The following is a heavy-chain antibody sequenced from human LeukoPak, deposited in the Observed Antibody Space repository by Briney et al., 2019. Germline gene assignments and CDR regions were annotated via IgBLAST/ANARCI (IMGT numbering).Heavy chain of an antibody. CDR3: ARAYGSGSYYNGGDGNWFDP. D-gene: IGHD3-10*01. CDR2: INPNSGGT. J-gene: IGHJ5*02. CDR1: GYTFTDYY. Sequence: ASVKVSCKASGYTFTDYYMNWVRQAPGQGLEWMGRINPNSGGTNCAQNFQAKVSITSVTSIITAYMDLSMLTSDLTTVYYCARAYGSGSYYNGGDGNWFDPWGQGTLVTVSS. V-gene: IGHV1-2*06.